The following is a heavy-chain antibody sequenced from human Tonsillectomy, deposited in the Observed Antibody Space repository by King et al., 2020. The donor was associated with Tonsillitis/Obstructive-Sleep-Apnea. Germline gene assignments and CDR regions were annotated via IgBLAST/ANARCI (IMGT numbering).Heavy chain of an antibody. CDR3: ARQVGDSSTASDY. Sequence: DAQLVQSGAEVKKPGESLKISCKGSGYSFTSYWIGWVRQMPGKGLEWVGIIYPGDSDTRYSPSFQGQVTISADKSISTAYLQGSSLKASDTAMYYCARQVGDSSTASDYWGQGALVTVSS. J-gene: IGHJ4*02. CDR2: IYPGDSDT. CDR1: GYSFTSYW. D-gene: IGHD6-13*01. V-gene: IGHV5-51*01.